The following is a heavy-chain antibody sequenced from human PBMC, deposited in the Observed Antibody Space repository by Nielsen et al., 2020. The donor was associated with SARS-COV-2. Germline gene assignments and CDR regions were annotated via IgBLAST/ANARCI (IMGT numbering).Heavy chain of an antibody. V-gene: IGHV3-53*05. CDR3: ARGVRGANIISNWFDP. CDR1: GLTVSDNS. Sequence: GESLKISCVVSGLTVSDNSMVWLRQGPGKGLEWVAVIYSGGDPFYADSVKGRFTISRDNFRNTVYLQMNRLRLKDTAVYYCARGVRGANIISNWFDPWGQGTLVTVSS. J-gene: IGHJ5*02. CDR2: IYSGGDP. D-gene: IGHD2/OR15-2a*01.